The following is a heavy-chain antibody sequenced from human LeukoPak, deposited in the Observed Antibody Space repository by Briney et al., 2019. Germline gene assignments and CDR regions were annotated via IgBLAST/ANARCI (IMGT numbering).Heavy chain of an antibody. CDR3: VKGVGSSGWYGRY. Sequence: GGSLRLSCSASGFTFSSYAMHWVRQAPGKGLEYVSAISSNGGSIYYADSVKGRFTISRDNSKKTLYLQMSSLRAEDTAVYYCVKGVGSSGWYGRYWGQGTLVTVSS. D-gene: IGHD6-19*01. V-gene: IGHV3-64D*06. CDR2: ISSNGGSI. J-gene: IGHJ4*02. CDR1: GFTFSSYA.